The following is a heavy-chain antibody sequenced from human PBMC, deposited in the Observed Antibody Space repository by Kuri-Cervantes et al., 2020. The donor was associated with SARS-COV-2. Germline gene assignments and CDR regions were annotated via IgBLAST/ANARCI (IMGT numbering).Heavy chain of an antibody. CDR3: ARQVRITIFGVVIEKGDYFDY. V-gene: IGHV4-59*08. Sequence: GSLRLSCTVSGGSISSHYWSWIRQPPGKGLEWIGYIYYSGSTYYNPSLKSRVTISVDTSKNQFSLKLSSVTAADTAVYYCARQVRITIFGVVIEKGDYFDYWGQGTLVTVSS. CDR1: GGSISSHY. J-gene: IGHJ4*02. D-gene: IGHD3-3*01. CDR2: IYYSGST.